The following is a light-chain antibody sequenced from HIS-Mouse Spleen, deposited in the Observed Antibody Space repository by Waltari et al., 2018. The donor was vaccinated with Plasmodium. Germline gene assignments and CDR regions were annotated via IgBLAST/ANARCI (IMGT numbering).Light chain of an antibody. CDR2: GAS. Sequence: EIVMTQSPATLSVSPGERATLSCRGSQSVSSNLAWYQQKPGQATRLLIYGASIRATGIPARFSGSGYGTEFTLTISSLQSEDFAVYYCQQYNNWSFTVGPGTKVDIK. CDR3: QQYNNWSFT. J-gene: IGKJ3*01. CDR1: QSVSSN. V-gene: IGKV3-15*01.